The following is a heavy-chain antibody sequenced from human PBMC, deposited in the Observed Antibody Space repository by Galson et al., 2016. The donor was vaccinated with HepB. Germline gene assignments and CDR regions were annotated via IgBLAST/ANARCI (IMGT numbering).Heavy chain of an antibody. J-gene: IGHJ3*02. CDR1: GFSLRTSGMC. CDR2: IDWDDDK. V-gene: IGHV2-70*01. CDR3: ARIWAVGPGGGAFDI. D-gene: IGHD6-19*01. Sequence: PALVKPTQTLTLTCTFSGFSLRTSGMCVSWIRQSPGKALEWLAAIDWDDDKYYSTSLKTRLTISKDTSKNQVVLTMTNMDPVDTATSYCARIWAVGPGGGAFDIWGQGTIVTVSS.